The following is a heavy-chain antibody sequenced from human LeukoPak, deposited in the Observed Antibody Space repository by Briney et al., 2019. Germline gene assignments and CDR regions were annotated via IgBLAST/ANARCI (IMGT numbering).Heavy chain of an antibody. J-gene: IGHJ5*02. Sequence: GRSLRLSCAASGFIFSSYAMHWVRQAPGKGLEWVAVISYDGSNKYYADSVNGRFTISRDNSKNTLYLQMNSLRAEDTAVYYCARSTLRWNNWFDPWGQGTLVTVSS. CDR3: ARSTLRWNNWFDP. D-gene: IGHD4-23*01. CDR2: ISYDGSNK. V-gene: IGHV3-30*01. CDR1: GFIFSSYA.